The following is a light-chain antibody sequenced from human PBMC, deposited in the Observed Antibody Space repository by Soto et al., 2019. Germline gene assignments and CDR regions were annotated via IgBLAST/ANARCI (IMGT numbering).Light chain of an antibody. CDR1: ESVSSSS. CDR2: GAS. V-gene: IGKV3-20*01. J-gene: IGKJ5*01. Sequence: IVWTQSPGTLSLSPGERATLSCRASESVSSSSLAWYQQKPGQAPRLLRHGASSRATGIPDRFSGSGSGADFTLTISRVEPEDFAVYYCQPYGTSPVVPFG. CDR3: QPYGTSPVVP.